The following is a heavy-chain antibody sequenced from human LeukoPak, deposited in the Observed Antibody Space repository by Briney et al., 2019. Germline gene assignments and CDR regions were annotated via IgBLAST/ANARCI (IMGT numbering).Heavy chain of an antibody. CDR3: ARLGIITAAGSNDY. CDR2: ISYDGSNK. D-gene: IGHD6-13*01. V-gene: IGHV3-30*03. J-gene: IGHJ4*02. CDR1: GFTFDDYG. Sequence: GGSLRLSCAASGFTFDDYGMHWVRQAPGKGLEWVAVISYDGSNKYYADSVKGRFTISRDNSKNTLYLQMNSLRAEDTAVYYCARLGIITAAGSNDYWGQGTLVTVSS.